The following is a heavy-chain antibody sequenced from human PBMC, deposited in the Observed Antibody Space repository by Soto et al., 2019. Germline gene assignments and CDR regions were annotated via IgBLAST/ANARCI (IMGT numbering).Heavy chain of an antibody. D-gene: IGHD3-22*01. Sequence: GGSLRLSCAASGFTFSSYSMNWVRQAPGKGLEWVSYISSSSSTIYYADSVKGRFTISRDNAKNSLYLQMNSLRAEDTAVYYCARSGYLNKDRAFDIWGQGTMVTVSS. CDR2: ISSSSSTI. CDR3: ARSGYLNKDRAFDI. J-gene: IGHJ3*02. CDR1: GFTFSSYS. V-gene: IGHV3-48*01.